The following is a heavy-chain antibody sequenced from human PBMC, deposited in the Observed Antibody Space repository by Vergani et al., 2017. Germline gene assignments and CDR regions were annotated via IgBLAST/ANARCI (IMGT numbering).Heavy chain of an antibody. D-gene: IGHD3-10*01. Sequence: QVQLVQSGAEVKKPGSSVKVSCKASGGTFSSYAISWVRQAPGQGLEWMGGIIPIFGTANYAQKFQGRVTITADESTSTAYMELSRLRSEDTAVYYCAIAIGRGVIMIMDYGMDVWGQGTTVTVSS. CDR3: AIAIGRGVIMIMDYGMDV. CDR2: IIPIFGTA. V-gene: IGHV1-69*12. J-gene: IGHJ6*02. CDR1: GGTFSSYA.